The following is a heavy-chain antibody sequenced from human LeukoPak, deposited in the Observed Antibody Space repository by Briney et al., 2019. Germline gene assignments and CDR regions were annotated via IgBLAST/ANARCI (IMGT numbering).Heavy chain of an antibody. V-gene: IGHV1-2*02. D-gene: IGHD4-17*01. CDR2: INPNSDGT. CDR1: GYTFTAYY. Sequence: ASVKVSCKASGYTFTAYYIHWVRQAPGQGLEWMGWINPNSDGTKYAQKFQGRVTMTRDTSITTVYMEVSSLTSDDTAVYYCARQDLRNFDYWGQGTLVTVSS. CDR3: ARQDLRNFDY. J-gene: IGHJ4*02.